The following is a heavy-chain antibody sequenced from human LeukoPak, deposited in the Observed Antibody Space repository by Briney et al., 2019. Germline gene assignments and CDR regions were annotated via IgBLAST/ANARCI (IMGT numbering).Heavy chain of an antibody. CDR2: ISYDGSNK. Sequence: GGSLRLSCAASGFTFSSYGMHWVRQAPGKGLEWVAVISYDGSNKYYADSVKGRFTISRDNSKNTLYLQMTSLRAEDTAVYYCARGAYCSGGSCPGAFDIWGQGTMVTVSS. CDR1: GFTFSSYG. V-gene: IGHV3-30*03. J-gene: IGHJ3*02. CDR3: ARGAYCSGGSCPGAFDI. D-gene: IGHD2-15*01.